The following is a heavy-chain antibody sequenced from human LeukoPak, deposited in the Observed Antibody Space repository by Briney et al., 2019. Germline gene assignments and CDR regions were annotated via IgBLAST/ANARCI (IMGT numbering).Heavy chain of an antibody. D-gene: IGHD3-3*01. CDR1: GGSFSGDY. Sequence: PSETLSLTCAVYGGSFSGDYWSWIRQPPGKGLEWIGEINHSGSTNYNPSLKSRVTISVDTSKNQFSLKLSSVTAADTAVYYCARDTTYYDFWSGYPDYWGQGTLVTVSS. CDR3: ARDTTYYDFWSGYPDY. CDR2: INHSGST. J-gene: IGHJ4*02. V-gene: IGHV4-34*01.